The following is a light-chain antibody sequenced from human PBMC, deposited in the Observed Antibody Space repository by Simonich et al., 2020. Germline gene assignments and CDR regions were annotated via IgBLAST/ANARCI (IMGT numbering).Light chain of an antibody. Sequence: DIVMTQSPDSLAVSLGERATINCKSSQSVLYSSNNKNYLAWYQQNTGQPPKQLIYWASPRESGVPDRFSGSGSGTDFTLTISSLQAEDVAVYYCQQYYSTPYTFGQGTKLEIK. CDR3: QQYYSTPYT. CDR1: QSVLYSSNNKNY. CDR2: WAS. J-gene: IGKJ2*01. V-gene: IGKV4-1*01.